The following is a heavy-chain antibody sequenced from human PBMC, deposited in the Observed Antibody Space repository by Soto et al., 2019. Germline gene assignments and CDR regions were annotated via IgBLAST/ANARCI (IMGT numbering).Heavy chain of an antibody. CDR3: ASLIGYRRVFRGGMDV. V-gene: IGHV4-34*01. J-gene: IGHJ6*02. Sequence: SETLSLTCAVHGGSFSGYYWSWIRQPPGKGLEWIGEINHSGSTNYNPSLKSRVTISVDTSKNQFSLKLSSVTAADTAVYYCASLIGYRRVFRGGMDVWGQGTTVTVSS. CDR1: GGSFSGYY. D-gene: IGHD3-22*01. CDR2: INHSGST.